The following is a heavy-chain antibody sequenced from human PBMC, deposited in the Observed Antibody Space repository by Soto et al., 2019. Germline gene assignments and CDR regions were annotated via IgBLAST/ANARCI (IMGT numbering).Heavy chain of an antibody. CDR1: GFTFSSYW. D-gene: IGHD3-3*01. Sequence: QPGGSLRLSCAASGFTFSSYWMSWVRQSPGKGLEWVANIKQDGSEKYYVDSVKGRFTISRDNAKNSLYLQMNSLRAEDTAVYYCARDAPSGYYMYWFDPWGQGTLVTVSS. CDR3: ARDAPSGYYMYWFDP. CDR2: IKQDGSEK. V-gene: IGHV3-7*01. J-gene: IGHJ5*02.